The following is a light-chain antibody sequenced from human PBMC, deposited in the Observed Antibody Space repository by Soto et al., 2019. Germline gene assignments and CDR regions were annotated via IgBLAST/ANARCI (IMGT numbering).Light chain of an antibody. CDR2: AAS. J-gene: IGKJ5*01. CDR1: QGINNY. Sequence: DIQMTQSPSSLSASVGDRVTITCRASQGINNYLAWFQQKPGKAPKSLIYAASNLQSGVPSKFSGSGSGTDFTLTISSLQPEDFATYYCQQYNSYPRTFGQGTRLEIK. V-gene: IGKV1-16*02. CDR3: QQYNSYPRT.